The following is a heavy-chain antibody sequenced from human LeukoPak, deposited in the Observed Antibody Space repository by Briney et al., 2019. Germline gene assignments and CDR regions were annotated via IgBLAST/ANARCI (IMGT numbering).Heavy chain of an antibody. CDR3: AVAATIGAAAY. V-gene: IGHV4-34*01. D-gene: IGHD5-24*01. CDR2: INHSGST. Sequence: SETLSLTCAVYGGSFSGYYWSWIRQPPGKGLEWIGEINHSGSTNYNPSLKSRVTISVDTSKNQFSLKLSSVTATVHAVYYWAVAATIGAAAYWGQETLVTVSS. J-gene: IGHJ4*02. CDR1: GGSFSGYY.